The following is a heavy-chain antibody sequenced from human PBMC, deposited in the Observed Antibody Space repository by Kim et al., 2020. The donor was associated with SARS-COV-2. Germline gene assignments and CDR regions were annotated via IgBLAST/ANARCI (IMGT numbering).Heavy chain of an antibody. Sequence: GGSLRLSCAASGFTFSSYSMNWVRQAPGKGLEWVSYISSSSSTIYYADSVKGRFTISRDNAKNSLYLQMNSLRDEDTAVYYCARDRDDILTGDAFDIWGQGTMVTVSS. CDR3: ARDRDDILTGDAFDI. V-gene: IGHV3-48*02. D-gene: IGHD3-9*01. CDR1: GFTFSSYS. J-gene: IGHJ3*02. CDR2: ISSSSSTI.